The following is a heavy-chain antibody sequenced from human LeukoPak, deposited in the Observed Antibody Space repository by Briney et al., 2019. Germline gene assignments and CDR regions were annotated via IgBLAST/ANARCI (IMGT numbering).Heavy chain of an antibody. CDR3: ARDHRIVGATGASDI. D-gene: IGHD1-26*01. J-gene: IGHJ3*02. Sequence: PGGSLRLSCAASGFTSSTYWMSWVRQAPGKGLEWVANIKQDGSENFYVDSVRGRFTISRDNAKNSLYLQMNSLRAEDTAVYYCARDHRIVGATGASDIWGQGTMVTVSS. CDR2: IKQDGSEN. CDR1: GFTSSTYW. V-gene: IGHV3-7*01.